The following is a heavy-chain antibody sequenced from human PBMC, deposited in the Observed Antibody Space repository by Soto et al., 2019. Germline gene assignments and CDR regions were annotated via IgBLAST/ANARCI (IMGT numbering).Heavy chain of an antibody. CDR3: AKVLRSYSHYYGMDV. J-gene: IGHJ6*02. Sequence: SVKVSCKSSGGIFTASAISWVRQAPGQGPEWMGGVIPMFGTANYPQRFQGRVTINADESTNTAYMQLSSLRSEDTAVYYCAKVLRSYSHYYGMDVWGQGTTVTVS. V-gene: IGHV1-69*13. CDR1: GGIFTASA. D-gene: IGHD3-10*01. CDR2: VIPMFGTA.